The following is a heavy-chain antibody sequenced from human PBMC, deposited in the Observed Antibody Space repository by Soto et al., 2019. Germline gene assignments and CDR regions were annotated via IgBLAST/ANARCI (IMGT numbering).Heavy chain of an antibody. V-gene: IGHV3-48*02. CDR3: ARPRSGSYVDAFDI. CDR2: ISSSSSTI. Sequence: GGSLRLSCAASGFTFSSYSMYWVRQAPGKGLEWVSYISSSSSTIYYADSVKGRFTISRDNAKNSLYLQMNSLRDEDTAVYYCARPRSGSYVDAFDIWGQGTMVTVSS. CDR1: GFTFSSYS. J-gene: IGHJ3*02. D-gene: IGHD1-26*01.